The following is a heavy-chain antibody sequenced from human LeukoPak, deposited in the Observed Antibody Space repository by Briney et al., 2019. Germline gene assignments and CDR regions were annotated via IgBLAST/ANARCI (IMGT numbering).Heavy chain of an antibody. CDR2: IDYSGST. Sequence: PSETLSLTCIVSNGSICTYYWSWIRQPPGKGLEWIGYIDYSGSTNYNPSLKSRVTVSLDTSKNHFSLRLSSVTAADSAVYYCARVSRRHTLDYWGQGTLVTVSS. CDR3: ARVSRRHTLDY. CDR1: NGSICTYY. V-gene: IGHV4-59*01. J-gene: IGHJ4*02.